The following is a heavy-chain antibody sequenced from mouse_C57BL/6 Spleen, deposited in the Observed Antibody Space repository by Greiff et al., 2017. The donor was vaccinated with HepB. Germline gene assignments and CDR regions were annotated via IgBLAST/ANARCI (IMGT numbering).Heavy chain of an antibody. D-gene: IGHD1-1*01. J-gene: IGHJ3*01. V-gene: IGHV5-9*01. CDR1: GFTFSSYT. Sequence: EVMLVESGGGLVKPGGSLKLSCAASGFTFSSYTMSWVRQTPEKRLEWVATISGGGGNTYYPDSVKGRFTISRDNAKNTLYLQMSSLSAEDTALYYCARPYYYCSISWFAYWGQGTLVTVSA. CDR3: ARPYYYCSISWFAY. CDR2: ISGGGGNT.